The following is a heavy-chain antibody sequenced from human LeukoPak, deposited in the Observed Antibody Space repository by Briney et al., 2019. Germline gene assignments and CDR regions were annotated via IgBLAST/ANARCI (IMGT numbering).Heavy chain of an antibody. V-gene: IGHV3-23*01. CDR3: AKKAPTANGWFDP. J-gene: IGHJ5*02. CDR2: ISSSGDRT. Sequence: GASLRLSCVASAFTFNNFVMTWVRQAPGKELEWVSSISSSGDRTYYADSVKGRFTMSRDNSKNTLYLQMNSLRAEDTAIYYCAKKAPTANGWFDPWGQGTLVTVSS. D-gene: IGHD2-8*01. CDR1: AFTFNNFV.